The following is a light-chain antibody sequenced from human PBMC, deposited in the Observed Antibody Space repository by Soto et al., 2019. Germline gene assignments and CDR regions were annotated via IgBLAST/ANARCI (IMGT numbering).Light chain of an antibody. V-gene: IGKV4-1*01. CDR2: WAS. Sequence: DIVMTQSPDSLAVSLGERATINCKSSQSVLYSSNNKNYLAWYQQKPGQPPKLLIYWASTRESGVPARFSGSGSGTDFTLTISSLQAEDVAVYYCQQYYSPPLTFGGGTTVEIK. CDR1: QSVLYSSNNKNY. CDR3: QQYYSPPLT. J-gene: IGKJ4*01.